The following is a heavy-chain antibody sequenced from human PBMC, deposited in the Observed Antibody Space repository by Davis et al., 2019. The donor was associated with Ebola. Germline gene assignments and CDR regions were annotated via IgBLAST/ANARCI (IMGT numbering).Heavy chain of an antibody. CDR1: GGTFSSYA. CDR2: IIPIFGTA. J-gene: IGHJ6*02. Sequence: AASVKVSCKASGGTFSSYAISWVRQAPGQGLEWMGGIIPIFGTANYAQKFQGRVTITADESTSTAYMELSSLRSEDTAVYYCARDHSYGLINVGYGMDVWGQGTTVTVSS. CDR3: ARDHSYGLINVGYGMDV. D-gene: IGHD5-18*01. V-gene: IGHV1-69*13.